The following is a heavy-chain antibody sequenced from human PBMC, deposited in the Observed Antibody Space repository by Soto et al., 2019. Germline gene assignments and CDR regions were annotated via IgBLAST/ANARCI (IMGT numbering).Heavy chain of an antibody. Sequence: EVQLLQSEGGLVKPGGSLRLSCAASGFTFSDYSMNWVRRAPGKGLEWVACITAASLYKNYADSVKGRFTISRDNAENLLFLQLNRLRVEDTAVYYCARDWTTVTNGWFDPWGQGSLVTVSS. CDR3: ARDWTTVTNGWFDP. V-gene: IGHV3-21*02. J-gene: IGHJ5*02. D-gene: IGHD4-17*01. CDR2: ITAASLYK. CDR1: GFTFSDYS.